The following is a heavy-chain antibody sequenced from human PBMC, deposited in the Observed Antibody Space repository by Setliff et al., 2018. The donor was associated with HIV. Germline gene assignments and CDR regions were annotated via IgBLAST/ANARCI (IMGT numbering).Heavy chain of an antibody. CDR2: MFHSGTT. CDR3: ARGGGSRAATSSYYYMDV. CDR1: GGSISSDGHY. D-gene: IGHD2-15*01. Sequence: PSETLSLTCTVSGGSISSDGHYWSWIRQHPEKGLEWIGYMFHSGTTYYNPSLKSRVTISADTSKNHFSLKLSPVSAADTAVYYCARGGGSRAATSSYYYMDVWGKGTTVTVSS. J-gene: IGHJ6*03. V-gene: IGHV4-31*03.